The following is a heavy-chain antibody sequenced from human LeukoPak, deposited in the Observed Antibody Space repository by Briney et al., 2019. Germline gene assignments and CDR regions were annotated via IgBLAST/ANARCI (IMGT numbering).Heavy chain of an antibody. CDR1: GFTFSSYE. V-gene: IGHV3-48*03. D-gene: IGHD5-12*01. CDR2: ISSSGSNI. Sequence: GVSLRLSSAASGFTFSSYEMNWVRQAPGKGLEWVAYISSSGSNIYYADSVKGRFTISRDNAKNLLYLQMNSLRAEDTAVYYCARRPRGSDYWGQGTLVSVSS. CDR3: ARRPRGSDY. J-gene: IGHJ4*02.